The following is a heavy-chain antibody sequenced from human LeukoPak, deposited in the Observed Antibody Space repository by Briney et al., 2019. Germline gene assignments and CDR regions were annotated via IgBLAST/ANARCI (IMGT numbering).Heavy chain of an antibody. CDR3: AREDLLRSYYYMDV. D-gene: IGHD4-17*01. CDR2: INPNSGGT. V-gene: IGHV1-2*02. J-gene: IGHJ6*03. Sequence: ASVKVSCKASGYAFTGYYTHWVRQAPGQGLEWMGWINPNSGGTNYAQKFQGRVTMTRDTSISTAYMELSGLRSDDTAVYYCAREDLLRSYYYMDVWGKGTTVTVSS. CDR1: GYAFTGYY.